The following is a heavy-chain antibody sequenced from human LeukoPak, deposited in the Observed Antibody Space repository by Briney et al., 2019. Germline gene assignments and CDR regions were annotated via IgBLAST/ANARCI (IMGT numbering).Heavy chain of an antibody. CDR3: ARDSGTTGEVKFDP. V-gene: IGHV4-4*07. J-gene: IGHJ5*02. D-gene: IGHD3-10*01. Sequence: PSETLSLTCTVSGDSINSYWSWIRQPAGKGLEWIGRISGSGTITYNPALQSRLSISIDTSKNQFSLKLMSVTAADTAVYYCARDSGTTGEVKFDPWGQGTLVTVSS. CDR2: ISGSGTI. CDR1: GDSINSY.